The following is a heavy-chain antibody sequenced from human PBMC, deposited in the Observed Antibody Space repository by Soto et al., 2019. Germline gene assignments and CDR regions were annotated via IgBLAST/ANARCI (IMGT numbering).Heavy chain of an antibody. Sequence: SETLCLTCTVVGGSISSYDWSWIRQHPGKGLEWIGYIYYSGSTNYNPSLKSRVTISVDTSKIQFSLKLRSVTAADTVVYYCESGILSDIYYFEYSGKGTLVTVSS. D-gene: IGHD1-20*01. V-gene: IGHV4-59*01. J-gene: IGHJ4*02. CDR3: ESGILSDIYYFEY. CDR2: IYYSGST. CDR1: GGSISSYD.